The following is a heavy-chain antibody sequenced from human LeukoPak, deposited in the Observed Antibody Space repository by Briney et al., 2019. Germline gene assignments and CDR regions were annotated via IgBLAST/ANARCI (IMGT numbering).Heavy chain of an antibody. V-gene: IGHV4-61*02. CDR1: GGSISSGTYY. J-gene: IGHJ4*02. CDR3: ARNSCPSGSCYDNRGYFDY. CDR2: IYTSGST. D-gene: IGHD2-15*01. Sequence: SQTLSLTCTVSGGSISSGTYYWSWIRQPAGKGLEWIGRIYTSGSTNYNPSLKSRVTISVDTSKNQFSLKLSSVTAADTAVYYCARNSCPSGSCYDNRGYFDYWGQGTLVTVSS.